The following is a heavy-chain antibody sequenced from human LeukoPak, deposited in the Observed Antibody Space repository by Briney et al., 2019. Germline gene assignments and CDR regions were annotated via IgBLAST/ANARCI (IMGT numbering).Heavy chain of an antibody. V-gene: IGHV1-2*02. CDR1: GYTFTGYY. CDR2: INPNSGVT. Sequence: ASVKVSCKASGYTFTGYYVHWVRQAPGQGLEWMGWINPNSGVTNYAQKFQGRVTMTRDTSIITAYMELSRLTSDDTAVYYCARVEYWGQGTLVTVSS. CDR3: ARVEY. J-gene: IGHJ4*02.